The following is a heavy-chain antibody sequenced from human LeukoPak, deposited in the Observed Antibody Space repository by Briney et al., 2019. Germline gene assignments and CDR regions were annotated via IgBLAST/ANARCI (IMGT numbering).Heavy chain of an antibody. Sequence: SGPTLVNPTQTLTLTCTFSGFSRPSRPVGVGWLRQAPGQAPEWLALIYWDDDKRYSPSLRNRLTVTKDTSKNQVVLTMTNVDPVDTGTYYCVHRKLYNGKWNEGYFDYWGQGTVVTVSS. D-gene: IGHD1-1*01. J-gene: IGHJ4*02. CDR2: IYWDDDK. CDR1: GFSRPSRPVG. CDR3: VHRKLYNGKWNEGYFDY. V-gene: IGHV2-5*02.